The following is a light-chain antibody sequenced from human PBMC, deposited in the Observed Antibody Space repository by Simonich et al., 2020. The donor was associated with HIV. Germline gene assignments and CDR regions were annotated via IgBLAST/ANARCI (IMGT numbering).Light chain of an antibody. Sequence: DIVMTQTPLSLSVTPGQPASISCKSSRSLLYSDVQTYLYWYLQRPGQSPQPLIYEIFDRFSGVPDRFSGSGSGTDFTLKISRVEAEDVGVYYCMQSIQLPRTFGQGTKVEIK. CDR3: MQSIQLPRT. CDR2: EIF. V-gene: IGKV2D-29*02. CDR1: RSLLYSDVQTY. J-gene: IGKJ1*01.